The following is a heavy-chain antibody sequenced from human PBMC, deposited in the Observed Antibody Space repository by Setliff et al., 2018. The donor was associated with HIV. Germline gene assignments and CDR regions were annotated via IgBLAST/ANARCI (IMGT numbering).Heavy chain of an antibody. V-gene: IGHV2-70*04. J-gene: IGHJ3*02. D-gene: IGHD2-15*01. CDR1: GFSLSTSGMR. Sequence: SGPTLVNPTQTLTLTCTFSGFSLSTSGMRVSWIRQPPGKALKWLARIDWDDDKFYSTSLKTKLTISKDTSKDQVVLTMTNMDPVDTATYYCARIQRYCSGGSCYPDAFDIWGQGTMVTVSS. CDR2: IDWDDDK. CDR3: ARIQRYCSGGSCYPDAFDI.